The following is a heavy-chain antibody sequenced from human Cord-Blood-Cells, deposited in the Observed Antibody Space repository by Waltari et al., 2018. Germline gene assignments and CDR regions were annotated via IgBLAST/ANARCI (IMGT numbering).Heavy chain of an antibody. CDR2: IYYSGST. CDR1: GGSISSSSYY. Sequence: QLQLQESGPGLVKPSETLSLTCTDSGGSISSSSYYCCWIRQPPGKGLEWIGSIYYSGSTYYNPSLKSRVTISVDTSKNQFSLKLSSVTAADTAVYYCARLKGQYWAAAGYYFDYWGQGTLVTVSS. CDR3: ARLKGQYWAAAGYYFDY. D-gene: IGHD6-13*01. V-gene: IGHV4-39*01. J-gene: IGHJ4*02.